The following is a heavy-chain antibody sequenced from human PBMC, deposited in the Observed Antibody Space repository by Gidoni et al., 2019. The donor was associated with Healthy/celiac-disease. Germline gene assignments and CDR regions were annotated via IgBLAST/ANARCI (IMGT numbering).Heavy chain of an antibody. CDR2: ISYDGSNK. J-gene: IGHJ4*02. D-gene: IGHD6-19*01. CDR1: GFTFSSYA. V-gene: IGHV3-30-3*01. CDR3: ARDGFWRSGWSPFDY. Sequence: QVQLVESGGGVVQPGRALRLSCAASGFTFSSYAMHWVRQAPGKGLEWVAVISYDGSNKYYADSVKGRFTISRDNSKNTLYLQMNSLRAEDTAVYYCARDGFWRSGWSPFDYWGQGTLVTVSS.